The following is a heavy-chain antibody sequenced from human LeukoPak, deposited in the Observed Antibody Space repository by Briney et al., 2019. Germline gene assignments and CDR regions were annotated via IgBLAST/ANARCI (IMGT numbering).Heavy chain of an antibody. V-gene: IGHV3-43D*04. CDR2: ISWDGGST. CDR3: AKDGVVVVPAAIGYYYYYYMDV. D-gene: IGHD2-2*02. Sequence: GGSLRLSCAASGFTFDDYAMHWVRQAPGKGLKWVSLISWDGGSTYYADSVKGRFTISRDNSKNSLYLQMNSLRAEDTALYYCAKDGVVVVPAAIGYYYYYYMDVWGKGTTVTVSS. J-gene: IGHJ6*03. CDR1: GFTFDDYA.